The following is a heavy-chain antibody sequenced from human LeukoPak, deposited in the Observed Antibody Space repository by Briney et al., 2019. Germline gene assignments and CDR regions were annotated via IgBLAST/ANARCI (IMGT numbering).Heavy chain of an antibody. Sequence: GGSLRLSCAASEFTFSSYSMNWVRQAPGKGLEWVSYISSSSSTIYYADSVKGRFTISRDNAKNSLYLQMNSLRAEDTAVYYCAKDSAGYFQRINWFDPWGQGTLVTVSS. J-gene: IGHJ5*02. D-gene: IGHD2/OR15-2a*01. V-gene: IGHV3-48*01. CDR1: EFTFSSYS. CDR3: AKDSAGYFQRINWFDP. CDR2: ISSSSSTI.